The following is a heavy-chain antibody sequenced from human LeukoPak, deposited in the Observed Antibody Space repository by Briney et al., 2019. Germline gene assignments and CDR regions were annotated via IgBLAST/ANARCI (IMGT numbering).Heavy chain of an antibody. CDR2: ISSSSSYI. D-gene: IGHD6-13*01. CDR1: GFTFSSYS. Sequence: GGSLRLSCAASGFTFSSYSMNWVRQAPGKGLEWVSSISSSSSYIYYADSVKGRFTISRDNAKNSLYLQMNSLRAEDTAVYYCARDRVRKSSSQADYRGQGTLVTVSS. J-gene: IGHJ4*02. CDR3: ARDRVRKSSSQADY. V-gene: IGHV3-21*01.